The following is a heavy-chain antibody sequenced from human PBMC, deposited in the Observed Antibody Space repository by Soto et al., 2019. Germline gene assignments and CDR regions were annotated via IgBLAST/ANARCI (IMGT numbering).Heavy chain of an antibody. CDR2: IIPMFDTT. CDR1: GGSFSNYA. CDR3: AIRTYSFDSIGYDGAFDI. Sequence: QVQLVQSGAEVKKPGSSVKVSCKASGGSFSNYAVNWVRQAPGQGLEWMGGIIPMFDTTNNAHKFQGRVTITADESTSTAYMELSSLRSADTAVYYCAIRTYSFDSIGYDGAFDIWGQGTVVTVSS. D-gene: IGHD3-22*01. V-gene: IGHV1-69*01. J-gene: IGHJ3*02.